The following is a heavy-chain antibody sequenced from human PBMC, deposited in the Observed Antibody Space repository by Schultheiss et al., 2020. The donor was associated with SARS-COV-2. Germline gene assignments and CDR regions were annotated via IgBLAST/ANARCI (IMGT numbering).Heavy chain of an antibody. Sequence: ASVKVSCKASGGTFTSYGISWVRQAPGQGLEWMGWISAYNGNTNYAQKLQGRVTMTTDTSTSTAYMELRSLRSDDTAVYYCARVRSYDSSYYGMDVWGQGTTVTVSS. D-gene: IGHD3-3*01. J-gene: IGHJ6*02. CDR1: GGTFTSYG. CDR2: ISAYNGNT. CDR3: ARVRSYDSSYYGMDV. V-gene: IGHV1-18*01.